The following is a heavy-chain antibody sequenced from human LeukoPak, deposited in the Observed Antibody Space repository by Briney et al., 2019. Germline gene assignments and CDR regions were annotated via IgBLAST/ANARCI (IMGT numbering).Heavy chain of an antibody. CDR2: VWHDGSKE. D-gene: IGHD3-22*01. Sequence: GGSLRLSCAASGFTFSRYGIHWVRQAPGKGLGWVAIVWHDGSKEYYADSVKGRFTISRDNSKNTLYLQMNSLSAEDTAVYYCARQGLSLYYYDPTLDYWGQGTLVTVSS. V-gene: IGHV3-33*01. CDR3: ARQGLSLYYYDPTLDY. CDR1: GFTFSRYG. J-gene: IGHJ4*02.